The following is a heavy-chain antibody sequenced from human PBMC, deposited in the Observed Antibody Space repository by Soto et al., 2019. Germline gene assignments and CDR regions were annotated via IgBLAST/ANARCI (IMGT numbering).Heavy chain of an antibody. V-gene: IGHV6-1*01. Sequence: QVQLQQSGPGLVKPSQTLSLTCAISGDSVSSNSTTWNWIRQSPSRGLEWLGRTYYRSKWYNDYAVSVKSRITINPDTSKNQFSLQLNSMTPEDTAIYYCIRGGYNWFDPWGQGTLVTVSS. CDR1: GDSVSSNSTT. J-gene: IGHJ5*02. CDR2: TYYRSKWYN. CDR3: IRGGYNWFDP.